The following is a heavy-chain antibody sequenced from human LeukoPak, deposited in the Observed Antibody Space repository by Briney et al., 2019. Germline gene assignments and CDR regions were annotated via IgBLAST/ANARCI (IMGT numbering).Heavy chain of an antibody. CDR1: GFTFSSYS. J-gene: IGHJ6*03. CDR3: AVYCSSTSCYYMDV. CDR2: ISSSSSTI. D-gene: IGHD2-2*01. Sequence: GGSLRLSCAASGFTFSSYSMNWVRQAPGKGLEWVSYISSSSSTIYYADSVKGRFTISRDNAKNSLYLQMNSLRAEDTAVYYCAVYCSSTSCYYMDVWGKGTTVTVSS. V-gene: IGHV3-48*04.